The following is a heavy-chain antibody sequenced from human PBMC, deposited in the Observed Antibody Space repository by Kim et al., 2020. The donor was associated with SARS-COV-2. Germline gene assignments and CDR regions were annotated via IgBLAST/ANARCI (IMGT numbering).Heavy chain of an antibody. CDR2: ISAYNGNT. CDR3: ARVLTTYYYDSSGSTLDWFDP. D-gene: IGHD3-22*01. J-gene: IGHJ5*02. Sequence: ASVKVSCKASGYTFTSYGISWVRQAPGQGLEWMGWISAYNGNTNYAQKLQGRVTMTTDTSTSTAYMELRSLRSDDTAVYYCARVLTTYYYDSSGSTLDWFDPWGQGTLVTVSS. V-gene: IGHV1-18*01. CDR1: GYTFTSYG.